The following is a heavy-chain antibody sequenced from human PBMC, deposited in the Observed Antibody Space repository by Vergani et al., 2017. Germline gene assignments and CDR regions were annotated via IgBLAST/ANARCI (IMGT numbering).Heavy chain of an antibody. CDR1: GGSISSYY. D-gene: IGHD3-22*01. J-gene: IGHJ4*02. CDR3: ARDRGWPYDSSGYVDY. V-gene: IGHV4-59*12. CDR2: IYYSGST. Sequence: QVQLQESGPGLVKPSETLSLTCTVSGGSISSYYWSWIRQPPGKGLEWIGYIYYSGSTNYNPSLKSRVTISVDTSKNQFSLKLNSVTPEDTAVYYCARDRGWPYDSSGYVDYWGQGTLVTVSS.